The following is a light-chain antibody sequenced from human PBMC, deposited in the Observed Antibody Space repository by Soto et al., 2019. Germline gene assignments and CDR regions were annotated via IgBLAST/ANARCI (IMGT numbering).Light chain of an antibody. V-gene: IGLV1-40*01. Sequence: QSVLPQPPSVSGAPGQRVTISCTGSSSNIGAGYAVHWYQQLPGTAPKLLIYGNSNRPSGVPDRFYGSKSCTSASLAITGLQAEDEADYYCQSYDSSLSGSVFGGGTQLTVL. CDR1: SSNIGAGYA. J-gene: IGLJ7*01. CDR2: GNS. CDR3: QSYDSSLSGSV.